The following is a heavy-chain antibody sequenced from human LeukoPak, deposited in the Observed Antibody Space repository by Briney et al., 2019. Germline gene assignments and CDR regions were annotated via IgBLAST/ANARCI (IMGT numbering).Heavy chain of an antibody. Sequence: SETLSLSCIVSGDSVITDDYFWGWVRQPPGKALEWLGSTYRIPPLKSRVTISVDTSRNQFSLRLSSVTAADTAVYFCARVFGNYQEAMDVWGQGTTVTVSS. J-gene: IGHJ6*02. V-gene: IGHV4-39*07. CDR3: ARVFGNYQEAMDV. D-gene: IGHD3-3*01. CDR2: T. CDR1: GDSVITDDYF.